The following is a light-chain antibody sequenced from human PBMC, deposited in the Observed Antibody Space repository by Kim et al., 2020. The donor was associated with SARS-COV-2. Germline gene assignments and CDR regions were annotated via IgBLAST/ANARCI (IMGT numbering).Light chain of an antibody. CDR2: EAS. Sequence: LAPRESATHSCMASQSISSYLAWYQQKPGQAPRLLIAEASNRATGIPARFSGSGSGTDFTLTIRSLEPEDCAVYYCQQRSSWLFTFGPGTKVDIK. J-gene: IGKJ3*01. V-gene: IGKV3-11*01. CDR3: QQRSSWLFT. CDR1: QSISSY.